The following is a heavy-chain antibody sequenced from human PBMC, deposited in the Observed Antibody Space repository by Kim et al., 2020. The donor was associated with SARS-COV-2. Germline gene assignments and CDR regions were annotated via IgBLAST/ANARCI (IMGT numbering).Heavy chain of an antibody. D-gene: IGHD6-6*01. V-gene: IGHV3-30*18. Sequence: GGSLRLSCTASGFTFSTYGMHWVRQAPGKGLEWVAVISYDGSDKYYADSVKGRFTISRDNSKDTLYLQMNSLRPEDTAVYYCAKEDSNSSPDYWGQGTLVTVSS. J-gene: IGHJ4*02. CDR2: ISYDGSDK. CDR1: GFTFSTYG. CDR3: AKEDSNSSPDY.